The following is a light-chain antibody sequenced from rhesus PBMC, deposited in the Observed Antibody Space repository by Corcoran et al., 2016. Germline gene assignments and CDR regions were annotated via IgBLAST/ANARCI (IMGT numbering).Light chain of an antibody. J-gene: IGKJ1*01. CDR2: KAS. V-gene: IGKV1-22*01. CDR3: QQYSSSPPT. CDR1: QSISSW. Sequence: DIQMTQSPSSLSASVGDTVTITCRASQSISSWLAWYPQKPGKAPKLLIYKASSLQSGVPSRFSGSGSGTDFTLTISSLQSEDFATYYCQQYSSSPPTFGQGTKVEIK.